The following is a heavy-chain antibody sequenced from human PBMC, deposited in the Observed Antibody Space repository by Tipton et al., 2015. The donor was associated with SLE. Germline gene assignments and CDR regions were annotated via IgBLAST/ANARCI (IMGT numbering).Heavy chain of an antibody. CDR2: INPNSGAT. J-gene: IGHJ1*01. D-gene: IGHD1-26*01. CDR3: ARVGGSYYGKGYFQH. Sequence: QSGAEVKKPGASVKVSCKASGYTFTGYYMHWVRQAPGQGLEWMGRINPNSGATNYAQKFQGRVTMTRDTSISTAYMQLSRLRSDDTAVYYCARVGGSYYGKGYFQHWGQGTLVTVSS. V-gene: IGHV1-2*06. CDR1: GYTFTGYY.